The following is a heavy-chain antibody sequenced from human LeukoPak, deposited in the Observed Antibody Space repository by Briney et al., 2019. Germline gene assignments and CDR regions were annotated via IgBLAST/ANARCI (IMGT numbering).Heavy chain of an antibody. Sequence: ASVKVSCKASGYTFTGYYMHWVRQAPGQGLEWMGWINPNSGGTNYAQKFQGRVTMTRDTSISTAYMELSRLRSDDTAVYYCAREAWSGHTGHYFDYWGQGTLVTVSS. V-gene: IGHV1-2*02. D-gene: IGHD3-3*01. CDR3: AREAWSGHTGHYFDY. CDR2: INPNSGGT. J-gene: IGHJ4*02. CDR1: GYTFTGYY.